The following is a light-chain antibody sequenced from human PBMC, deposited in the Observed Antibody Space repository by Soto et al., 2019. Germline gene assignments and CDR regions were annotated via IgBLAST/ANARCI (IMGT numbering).Light chain of an antibody. J-gene: IGLJ2*01. V-gene: IGLV2-14*01. CDR3: NSYTGRGTLVV. Sequence: QSALTQPASVSGSPGQSITIACTGTTSDAGGYNYVYWYQQHPGKAPKLMICEVSNRPSGVSNRFSGSKSGNTASLTISGLQAEDEAEYSCNSYTGRGTLVVFGVGTKVNVL. CDR1: TSDAGGYNY. CDR2: EVS.